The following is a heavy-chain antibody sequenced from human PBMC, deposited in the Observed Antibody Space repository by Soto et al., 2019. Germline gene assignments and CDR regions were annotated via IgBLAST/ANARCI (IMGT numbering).Heavy chain of an antibody. J-gene: IGHJ6*04. CDR3: AKLALRFLLWGRAV. CDR2: ISGSGGST. CDR1: GFTFSSYA. D-gene: IGHD3-3*01. V-gene: IGHV3-23*01. Sequence: EVQLLESGGGLVQPGGSLRLSCAASGFTFSSYAMSWVRQAPGKGLEWVSAISGSGGSTYYADSVKGRFTISRDNSKNTLYLKMNSRRAEDTAVYYCAKLALRFLLWGRAVWGKGTTVPVS.